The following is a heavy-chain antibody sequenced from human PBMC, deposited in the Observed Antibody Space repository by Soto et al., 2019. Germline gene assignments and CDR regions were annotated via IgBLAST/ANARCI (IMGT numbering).Heavy chain of an antibody. J-gene: IGHJ4*02. D-gene: IGHD2-15*01. CDR3: ARVGCSGGSCYAVDY. CDR1: GYTFTSYY. Sequence: QVQLVQSGAEMKKPGASVKVSCKASGYTFTSYYMHWVRQAPGQGLEWMGIINPSGGSTTYAQKFQGRVTMTRDTSTSTVYMELSSLRSEDTAVYYCARVGCSGGSCYAVDYWGQGTLVTVSS. CDR2: INPSGGST. V-gene: IGHV1-46*01.